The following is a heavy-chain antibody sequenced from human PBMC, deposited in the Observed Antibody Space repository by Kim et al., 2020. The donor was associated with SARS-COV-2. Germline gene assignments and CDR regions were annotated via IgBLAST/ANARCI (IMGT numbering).Heavy chain of an antibody. CDR3: ARKGYCSSTSCYDWNYYYYGMDV. V-gene: IGHV1-69*13. CDR2: IIPIFGTA. Sequence: SVKVSCKASGGTFSSYAISWVRQAPGQGLEWMGGIIPIFGTANYAQKFQGRVTITADESTSTAYMELSSLRSEDTAVYYCARKGYCSSTSCYDWNYYYYGMDVWGQGTTVTVSS. J-gene: IGHJ6*02. CDR1: GGTFSSYA. D-gene: IGHD2-2*01.